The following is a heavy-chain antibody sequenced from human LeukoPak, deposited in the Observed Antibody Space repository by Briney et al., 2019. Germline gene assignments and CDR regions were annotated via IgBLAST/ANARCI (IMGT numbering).Heavy chain of an antibody. CDR2: GYHRGNT. CDR3: ARLGTTHAASWFDP. CDR1: GYSIISTHF. Sequence: SETLSLTCTVSGYSIISTHFWAWIRQPPGRGLEWIGSGYHRGNTYYNPSLKSRVTISVDTSKNQFSLKLSSVTAADTAVYYCARLGTTHAASWFDPWGQGTLVTVSS. V-gene: IGHV4-38-2*02. J-gene: IGHJ5*02. D-gene: IGHD4-11*01.